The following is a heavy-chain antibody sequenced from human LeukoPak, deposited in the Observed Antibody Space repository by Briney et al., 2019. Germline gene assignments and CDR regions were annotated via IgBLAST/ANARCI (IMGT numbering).Heavy chain of an antibody. D-gene: IGHD6-19*01. Sequence: PGGSLRLSCEASGFNFRNYAMRWVRQSPDKGLEWISMIRSNGDTTHYSDSVRGRFSISRDNSKNTVYLQMNSLRAEDTAVYYCARGMHSSGWYGSFDYWGQGTLVTVSS. CDR1: GFNFRNYA. CDR3: ARGMHSSGWYGSFDY. J-gene: IGHJ4*02. CDR2: IRSNGDTT. V-gene: IGHV3-23*01.